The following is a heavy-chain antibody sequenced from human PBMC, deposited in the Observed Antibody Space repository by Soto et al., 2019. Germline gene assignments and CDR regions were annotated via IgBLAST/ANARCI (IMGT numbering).Heavy chain of an antibody. CDR1: SGPTSRHN. Sequence: QVQLQQSGPGLVKPSETLSLTCSVSSGPTSRHNWGWIRQTPGRALEWIGYVYSTGGTSYNPSLNSRVTISADTSTNHISLTLTSVTAADPAVYYCVRQGIGNLHGLVDVWCQWTKVRVSS. CDR2: VYSTGGT. J-gene: IGHJ6*02. V-gene: IGHV4-59*08. D-gene: IGHD1-1*01. CDR3: VRQGIGNLHGLVDV.